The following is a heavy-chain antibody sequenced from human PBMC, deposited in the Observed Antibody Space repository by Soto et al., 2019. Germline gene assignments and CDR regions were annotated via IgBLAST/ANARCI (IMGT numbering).Heavy chain of an antibody. CDR1: GYSLTSGYH. CDR2: IYHSGTT. J-gene: IGHJ4*02. CDR3: VRVYGRSSCFFDS. D-gene: IGHD6-6*01. V-gene: IGHV4-38-2*01. Sequence: SETVPLTCGVSGYSLTSGYHWGWIPQPPGKGLEWIGTIYHSGTTYYNPSLMSRVTMSVDTSKNQFSLKVTSATAADTAVYFCVRVYGRSSCFFDSWGQGTLVTVSS.